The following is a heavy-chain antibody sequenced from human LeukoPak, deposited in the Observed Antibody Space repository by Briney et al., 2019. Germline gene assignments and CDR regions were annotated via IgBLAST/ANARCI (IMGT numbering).Heavy chain of an antibody. CDR1: GFTFSSYS. V-gene: IGHV3-21*01. CDR2: ISSSSSYI. Sequence: GGSLRLSCAASGFTFSSYSMNWVRQAPGKGLEWVSSISSSSSYIYYADSVKGRFTISRDNAKNSLYLQMNSLRAEDTAVYYCARDAGLTMVRGVILYYYYGMDVWGQGTPVTVSS. J-gene: IGHJ6*02. CDR3: ARDAGLTMVRGVILYYYYGMDV. D-gene: IGHD3-10*01.